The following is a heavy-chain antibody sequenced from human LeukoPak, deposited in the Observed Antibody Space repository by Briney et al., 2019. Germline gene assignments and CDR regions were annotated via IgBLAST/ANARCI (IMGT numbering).Heavy chain of an antibody. CDR2: ISNSGGTT. J-gene: IGHJ3*02. CDR3: VKDSWFVASKAFDI. D-gene: IGHD3-10*01. CDR1: GFTFSSYG. V-gene: IGHV3-23*01. Sequence: GGSLRLSCAASGFTFSSYGVSWVRQAPGKGLEWVSGISNSGGTTYYADSVKGRFTISRDNSKNTLYLQMHRLRAEDTAVYYCVKDSWFVASKAFDIWGQGTMVTVSS.